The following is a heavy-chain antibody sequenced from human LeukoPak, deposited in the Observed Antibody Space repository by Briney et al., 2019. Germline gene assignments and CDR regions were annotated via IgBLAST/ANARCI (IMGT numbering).Heavy chain of an antibody. CDR3: ARVQYYYGSGSDEAFDI. CDR2: IYTSGST. Sequence: SETLSLTCTVSGGSISSYYGSWIRQPAGKGLEWIGRIYTSGSTNYNPSLKSRVTMSVDTSKNQFSLKLSSVTAADTAVYYCARVQYYYGSGSDEAFDIWGQGTMVTVSS. J-gene: IGHJ3*02. CDR1: GGSISSYY. D-gene: IGHD3-10*01. V-gene: IGHV4-4*07.